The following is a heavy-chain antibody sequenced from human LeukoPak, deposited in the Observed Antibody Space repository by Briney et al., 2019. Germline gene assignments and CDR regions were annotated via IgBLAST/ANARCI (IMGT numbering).Heavy chain of an antibody. V-gene: IGHV3-30*18. CDR3: AKDVVVVVPAAPDFDY. D-gene: IGHD2-2*01. J-gene: IGHJ4*02. CDR1: GFTFRSYG. Sequence: PGRSLRLSCAASGFTFRSYGMHWVRQAPGKGLEWVAVISYDGSNKYYADSVKGRFTISRDNSKSTLYLQMNSLRAEDTAVYYCAKDVVVVVPAAPDFDYWGQGTLVTVSS. CDR2: ISYDGSNK.